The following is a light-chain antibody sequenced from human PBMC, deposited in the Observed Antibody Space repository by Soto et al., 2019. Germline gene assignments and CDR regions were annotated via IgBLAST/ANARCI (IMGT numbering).Light chain of an antibody. J-gene: IGKJ4*01. CDR1: QDISNH. Sequence: DIQMTQSPSSLSASVGDSVTITCQASQDISNHLNWYQHEPGKAPKLLIYDASVLEIGVPSRFSGRGSGTDFASTTNSLQPEDMATDYCQQFDYLPLTFGGGTKVEIK. CDR3: QQFDYLPLT. V-gene: IGKV1-33*01. CDR2: DAS.